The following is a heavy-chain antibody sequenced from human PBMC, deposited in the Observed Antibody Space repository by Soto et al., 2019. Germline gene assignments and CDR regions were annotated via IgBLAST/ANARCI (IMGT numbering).Heavy chain of an antibody. V-gene: IGHV3-30*03. D-gene: IGHD4-17*01. CDR1: GFTFSSYG. CDR3: AIIPRIYGDQPFDY. J-gene: IGHJ4*02. CDR2: ISYDGSNK. Sequence: GGSLRLSCAASGFTFSSYGMHWVRQAPGKGLEWVAVISYDGSNKYYADSVKGRFTISRDNSKNTLYLQMNSLRAEDTAVYYCAIIPRIYGDQPFDYWGQGTLVTVSS.